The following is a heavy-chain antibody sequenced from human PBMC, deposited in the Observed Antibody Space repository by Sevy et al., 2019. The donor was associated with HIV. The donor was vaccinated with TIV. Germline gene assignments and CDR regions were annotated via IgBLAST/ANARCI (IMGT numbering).Heavy chain of an antibody. Sequence: SETLSLTCAVYGGSFSGYYWSWIRQPPGKGLEWIGEINQSGSTNYNPSLKSRVTISVDTSKNQFSLKLSSVTAADTAVYYCARLGGYYYYYYMDVWGKGTTVTVSS. CDR2: INQSGST. V-gene: IGHV4-34*01. D-gene: IGHD2-15*01. CDR3: ARLGGYYYYYYMDV. CDR1: GGSFSGYY. J-gene: IGHJ6*03.